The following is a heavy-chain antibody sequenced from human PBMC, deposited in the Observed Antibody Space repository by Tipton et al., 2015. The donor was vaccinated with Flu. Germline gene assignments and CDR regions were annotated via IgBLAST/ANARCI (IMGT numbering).Heavy chain of an antibody. CDR2: IYSGGST. CDR3: ARERPPKGWLPYDACDI. D-gene: IGHD5-24*01. CDR1: GFTVSSNY. J-gene: IGHJ3*02. Sequence: VQLVQSGGGLIQPGGSLRLSCAASGFTVSSNYMSWVRQAPGKGLEWVSVIYSGGSTYYADSVKGRFTISRDNSKNTLYLQMNSLRDEDTAVYYCARERPPKGWLPYDACDIWGQGTMVTVSS. V-gene: IGHV3-53*01.